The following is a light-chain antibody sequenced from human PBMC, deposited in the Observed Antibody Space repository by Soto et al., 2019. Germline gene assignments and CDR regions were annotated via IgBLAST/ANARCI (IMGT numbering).Light chain of an antibody. CDR1: QTVSSSF. V-gene: IGKV3-20*01. Sequence: EIVLTQSPGTLSLSPGERATLSSRASQTVSSSFLAWYQQTPGQAPRLLIYAASSRATGIPDRFSGSGSGTDFTLTISRLEPEDFAVYYCQQYGNSPQTFGQGTKVDIK. CDR3: QQYGNSPQT. CDR2: AAS. J-gene: IGKJ1*01.